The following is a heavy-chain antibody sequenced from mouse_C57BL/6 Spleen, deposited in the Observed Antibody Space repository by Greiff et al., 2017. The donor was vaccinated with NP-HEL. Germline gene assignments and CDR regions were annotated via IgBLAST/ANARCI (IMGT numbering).Heavy chain of an antibody. D-gene: IGHD2-2*01. J-gene: IGHJ1*03. V-gene: IGHV2-2*01. Sequence: QVHVKQSGPGLVQPSQSLSITCTVSGFSLTSYGVHWVRQSPGKGLEWLGVIWSGGSTDYNAAFISRLSISKDNSKSQVFFKMNSLQADDTAIYYCASYGYDRYWYFDVWGTGTTVTVSS. CDR3: ASYGYDRYWYFDV. CDR2: IWSGGST. CDR1: GFSLTSYG.